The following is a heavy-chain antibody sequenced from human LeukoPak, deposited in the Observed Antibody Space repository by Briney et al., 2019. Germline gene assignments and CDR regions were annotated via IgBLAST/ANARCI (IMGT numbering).Heavy chain of an antibody. CDR1: GFTFSDYS. D-gene: IGHD3-3*01. CDR3: AGNYYDFWSGYYLDY. J-gene: IGHJ4*02. Sequence: GGSLRLSCAASGFTFSDYSMNWVRQGPGKGLEWISYISSTTGTVHYADSVKGRFTISRDNAKNSLYLQMDSLRAEDTAVYYCAGNYYDFWSGYYLDYWGQGTLVTVSS. CDR2: ISSTTGTV. V-gene: IGHV3-48*01.